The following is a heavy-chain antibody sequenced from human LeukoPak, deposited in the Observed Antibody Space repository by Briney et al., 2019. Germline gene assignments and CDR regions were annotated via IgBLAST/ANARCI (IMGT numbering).Heavy chain of an antibody. J-gene: IGHJ4*02. CDR1: GFTFSTYW. D-gene: IGHD1-26*01. CDR3: AKDQEGATDY. Sequence: GGSLRLSCAASGFTFSTYWMHWVRQTPGKGLVWVSRINTDGSTTNYADSVKGRFTISRDNSKNTLYLQMNSLRAEDTAVYYCAKDQEGATDYWGQGTLVTVSS. CDR2: INTDGSTT. V-gene: IGHV3-74*01.